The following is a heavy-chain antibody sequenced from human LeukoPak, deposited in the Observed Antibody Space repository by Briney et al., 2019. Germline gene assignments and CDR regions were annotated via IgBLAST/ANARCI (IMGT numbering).Heavy chain of an antibody. CDR2: IYHSGST. Sequence: SETLSLTCSVSGYSISSDYYWDWIRQPPGKGLEWIGGIYHSGSTYYTPSLKSRVTISVDTSKNQFSLNLNSVTAADTAVYYCARDEAYCSGGRCYNWFDPWGQGTLVTVSS. CDR3: ARDEAYCSGGRCYNWFDP. V-gene: IGHV4-38-2*02. J-gene: IGHJ5*02. D-gene: IGHD2-15*01. CDR1: GYSISSDYY.